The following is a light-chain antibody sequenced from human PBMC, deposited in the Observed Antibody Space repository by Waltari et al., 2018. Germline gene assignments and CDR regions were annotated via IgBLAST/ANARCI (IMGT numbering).Light chain of an antibody. CDR1: SSNIGAGYD. V-gene: IGLV1-40*01. Sequence: QSVLTQPPSMSGAPGQRVTISCTGSSSNIGAGYDVHWYQRLPGAAPQVIILYKNNRPAGVPDRFSGSKAGTSATLAITGLQAEDEADYYCQSYDTSLNAVFGGGTKLTVL. J-gene: IGLJ2*01. CDR2: YKN. CDR3: QSYDTSLNAV.